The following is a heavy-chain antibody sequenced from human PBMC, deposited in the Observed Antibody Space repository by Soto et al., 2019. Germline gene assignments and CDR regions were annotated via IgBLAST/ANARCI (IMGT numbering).Heavy chain of an antibody. CDR1: GFTFSSYG. V-gene: IGHV3-33*01. CDR3: AREVRSMDV. CDR2: IWYDGSNK. D-gene: IGHD3-3*01. Sequence: QVQLVESGGGVVQPGRSLRLSCAASGFTFSSYGMHWVPQAPGKGLEWVAVIWYDGSNKYYADSVKGRFTISRDNSKNTLYLQMNSLRAEDTAVYYCAREVRSMDVWGQGTTVTVSS. J-gene: IGHJ6*02.